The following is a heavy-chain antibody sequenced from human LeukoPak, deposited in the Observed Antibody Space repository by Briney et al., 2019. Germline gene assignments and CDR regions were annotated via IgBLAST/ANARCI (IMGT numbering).Heavy chain of an antibody. Sequence: GGSLRLSCAASGFTFSSYSMNWVRQAPGKGLEWVSSISSSSSYIYYAGSVKGRFTISRDNAKNSLYLQMNSLRAEDTAVYYCARARYCSSTSCQNNWFDPWGQGTLVTVSS. J-gene: IGHJ5*02. CDR2: ISSSSSYI. D-gene: IGHD2-2*01. V-gene: IGHV3-21*01. CDR3: ARARYCSSTSCQNNWFDP. CDR1: GFTFSSYS.